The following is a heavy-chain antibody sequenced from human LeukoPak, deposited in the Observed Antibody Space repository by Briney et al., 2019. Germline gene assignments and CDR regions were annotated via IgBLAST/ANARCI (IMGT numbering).Heavy chain of an antibody. J-gene: IGHJ6*02. CDR2: IYYSGST. CDR3: ARGGGYSYGNLYYYYGMDV. CDR1: GGSISSGDYY. V-gene: IGHV4-30-4*01. Sequence: PSETLSLTCTVSGGSISSGDYYWSWIRQPPGKGLEWIGYIYYSGSTCYNPSLKSRVTISVDTSKNQFSLKLSSVTAADTAVYYCARGGGYSYGNLYYYYGMDVWGQGTTVTVSS. D-gene: IGHD5-18*01.